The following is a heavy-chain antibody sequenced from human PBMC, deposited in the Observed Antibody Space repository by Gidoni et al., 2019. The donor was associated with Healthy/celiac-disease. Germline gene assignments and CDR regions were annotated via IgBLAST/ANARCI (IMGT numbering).Heavy chain of an antibody. J-gene: IGHJ6*02. CDR1: GGTFSSYA. CDR2: IIPIFGIA. D-gene: IGHD3-3*01. CDR3: ARDEADYDFWSGYFLYYYGMDV. V-gene: IGHV1-69*17. Sequence: QVQLVQSGAEVKKPGSSVKVSCKASGGTFSSYAISWVRQAPGQGLEWMGGIIPIFGIANYAQKFQGRVTITADKSTSTAYMELSSLRSEDTAVYYCARDEADYDFWSGYFLYYYGMDVWGQGTTVTVSS.